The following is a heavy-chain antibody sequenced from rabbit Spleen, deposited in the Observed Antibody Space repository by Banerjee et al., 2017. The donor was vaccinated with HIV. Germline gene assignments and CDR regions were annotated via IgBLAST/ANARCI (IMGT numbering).Heavy chain of an antibody. V-gene: IGHV1S40*01. CDR2: IYAGSSGSS. D-gene: IGHD3-3*01. J-gene: IGHJ4*01. Sequence: QSLEESGGDLVKPGASLTLTCTASGFSFSSSDYMCWVRQAPGKGLEWIACIYAGSSGSSYYANWAKGRFTISKTSSTTVTLQLTSLTASDTATYFCARGLAVSGAVGGYANYFDLWGPGTLVTVS. CDR3: ARGLAVSGAVGGYANYFDL. CDR1: GFSFSSSDY.